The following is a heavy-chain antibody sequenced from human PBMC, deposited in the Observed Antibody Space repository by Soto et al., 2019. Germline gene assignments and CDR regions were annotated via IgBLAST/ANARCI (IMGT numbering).Heavy chain of an antibody. CDR3: ARGLAVAGNNYYYYGMDV. D-gene: IGHD6-19*01. V-gene: IGHV1-69*13. Sequence: SVKVSCKASGGTFSTYTITWMRQAPGQGLEWMGGIIPRSATSNYAQKFQGRVTITADESTNTAYMELSSLRSGDTAVYYCARGLAVAGNNYYYYGMDVWG. J-gene: IGHJ6*02. CDR1: GGTFSTYT. CDR2: IIPRSATS.